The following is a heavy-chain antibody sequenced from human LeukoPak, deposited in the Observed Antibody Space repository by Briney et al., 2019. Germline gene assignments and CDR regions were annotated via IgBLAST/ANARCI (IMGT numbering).Heavy chain of an antibody. J-gene: IGHJ4*02. V-gene: IGHV3-66*01. D-gene: IGHD3-22*01. Sequence: PGWSLRLSCAASGFIVSSNYMNWLRQAPGKGPEWVSVIHDGAIKYADSVQRRFTISRDSPRNTVYLQMTSLRAEVTAVYYCVRDLEYSSAYWGQGTLVTVSS. CDR2: IHDGAI. CDR1: GFIVSSNY. CDR3: VRDLEYSSAY.